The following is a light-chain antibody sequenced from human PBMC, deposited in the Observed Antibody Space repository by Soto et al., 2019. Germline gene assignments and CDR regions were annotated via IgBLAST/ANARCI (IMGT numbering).Light chain of an antibody. CDR2: AAS. J-gene: IGKJ4*01. V-gene: IGKV1-12*01. CDR1: QDIAGY. CDR3: QQYNNWPLT. Sequence: SVSASVGDRVTITCRASQDIAGYLAWYQHKPGRAPKLLIYAASSLQSGVPSRFSGSGSGTDFTLTISSLQPEDFAVYYCQQYNNWPLTFGGGTKVDIK.